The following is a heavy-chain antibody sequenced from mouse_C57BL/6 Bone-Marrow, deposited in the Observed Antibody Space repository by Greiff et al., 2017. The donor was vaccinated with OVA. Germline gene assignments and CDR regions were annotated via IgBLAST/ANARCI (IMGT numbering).Heavy chain of an antibody. CDR3: ARSRSSWAMDY. CDR1: GYTFTSYW. CDR2: IYPGSGST. V-gene: IGHV1-55*01. J-gene: IGHJ4*01. Sequence: QVHVKQPGAELVKPGASVKMSCKASGYTFTSYWITWVKQRPGQGLEWIGDIYPGSGSTNYNEKFKSKATLTVDTSSSTAYMQLSSLTSEDSAVYYCARSRSSWAMDYWGQGTSVTVSS.